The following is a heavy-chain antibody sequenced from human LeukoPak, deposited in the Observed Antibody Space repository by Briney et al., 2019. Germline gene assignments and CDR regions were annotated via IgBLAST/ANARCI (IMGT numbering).Heavy chain of an antibody. Sequence: PSETLSLTCAVYGGSFSGYYWSWIRQPPGKGLEWIGEINHSGSTNYNPSLKSRVTISVDTSKNQFSLKLSSVTAADTAVYYCARAESGPAYYYFDYWGQGTLVTVSS. CDR3: ARAESGPAYYYFDY. CDR2: INHSGST. V-gene: IGHV4-34*01. CDR1: GGSFSGYY. J-gene: IGHJ4*02. D-gene: IGHD5-12*01.